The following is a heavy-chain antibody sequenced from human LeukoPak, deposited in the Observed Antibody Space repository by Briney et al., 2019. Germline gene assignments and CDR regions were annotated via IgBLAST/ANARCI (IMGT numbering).Heavy chain of an antibody. CDR1: GFTFSSNY. CDR3: ARVSRSWSDYFDY. D-gene: IGHD6-13*01. CDR2: IYSGGST. V-gene: IGHV3-66*02. Sequence: GGSLTLSCAASGFTFSSNYTSWVRQAPGKGLEWVADIYSGGSTNYPDSVKGRFTISRDNSKNTLYLQLNSERAEDAGVYYCARVSRSWSDYFDYWGQGSMVSVSS. J-gene: IGHJ4*02.